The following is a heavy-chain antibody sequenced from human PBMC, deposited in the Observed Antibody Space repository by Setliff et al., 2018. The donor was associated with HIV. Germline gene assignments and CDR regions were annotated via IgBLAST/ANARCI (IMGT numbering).Heavy chain of an antibody. Sequence: GGSLRLSCAASGFTFSSYWMTWVRQAPGKGLEWVANIQKDGNEQYYVGSLKGRFTISRDNAKNALYLQMNSLRVDDTAVYYCARVPSYYNFWSGYYFDYWGQGTLVTVSS. CDR1: GFTFSSYW. V-gene: IGHV3-7*01. J-gene: IGHJ4*02. CDR3: ARVPSYYNFWSGYYFDY. D-gene: IGHD3-3*01. CDR2: IQKDGNEQ.